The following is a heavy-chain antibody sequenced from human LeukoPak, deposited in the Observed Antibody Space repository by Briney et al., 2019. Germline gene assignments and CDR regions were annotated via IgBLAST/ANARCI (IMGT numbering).Heavy chain of an antibody. CDR1: GGSFSGYY. Sequence: SETLSLTCAVYGGSFSGYYWSWIRQPPGKGLEWIGYIYYSGSTNYNPSLKSRVTISVDTSKNQFSLKLSSVTAADTAVYYCARGSVVPADNFDYWGQGTLVTVSS. CDR3: ARGSVVPADNFDY. CDR2: IYYSGST. J-gene: IGHJ4*02. V-gene: IGHV4-59*08. D-gene: IGHD2-2*01.